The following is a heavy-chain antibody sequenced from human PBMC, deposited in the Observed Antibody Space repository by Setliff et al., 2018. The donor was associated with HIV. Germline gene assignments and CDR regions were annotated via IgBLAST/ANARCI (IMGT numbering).Heavy chain of an antibody. CDR3: ARDYGSGSYYRYYYMDV. D-gene: IGHD3-10*01. Sequence: ASVMVSCKASGYTFTGYYMHWVRQAPGQGLEWMGRINPNSGGTNYAQKFQGRVTMTRDTSIGTAYMELSRLRSDDTAVYYCARDYGSGSYYRYYYMDVWGKGTTVTVSS. J-gene: IGHJ6*03. CDR2: INPNSGGT. V-gene: IGHV1-2*06. CDR1: GYTFTGYY.